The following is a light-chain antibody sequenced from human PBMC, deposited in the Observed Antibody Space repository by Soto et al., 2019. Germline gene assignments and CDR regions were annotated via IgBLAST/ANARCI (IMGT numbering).Light chain of an antibody. Sequence: DSQMTQSPSILSASVGDRFTITCRASQSISTWLAWYQQKPGTAPKLLIYDASSLESGVPSRFSGSGSGTEFTLTISRLQTEDFASYYCQQYNSYQTFGQGTKVDIK. CDR3: QQYNSYQT. V-gene: IGKV1-5*01. CDR2: DAS. CDR1: QSISTW. J-gene: IGKJ1*01.